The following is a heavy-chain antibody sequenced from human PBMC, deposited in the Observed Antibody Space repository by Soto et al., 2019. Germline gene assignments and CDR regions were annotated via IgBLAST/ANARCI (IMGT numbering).Heavy chain of an antibody. CDR1: GFTFSSYL. CDR2: INTDGSST. V-gene: IGHV3-74*01. D-gene: IGHD3-9*01. CDR3: ARVDGLPFDY. Sequence: EVQLVESGGGLVQPGGSLRLSCAASGFTFSSYLMHWVRQAPGKGLVWVSRINTDGSSTSYADSVKGRFTISRDNAKNTLYLQMNSLGAEDTAVYYCARVDGLPFDYWGQGTLVTVSS. J-gene: IGHJ4*02.